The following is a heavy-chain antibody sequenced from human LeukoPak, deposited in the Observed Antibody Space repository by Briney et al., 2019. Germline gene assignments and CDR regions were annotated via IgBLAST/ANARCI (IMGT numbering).Heavy chain of an antibody. CDR2: ICSGDSDT. D-gene: IGHD3-10*01. Sequence: ESLKISFKASGYLFTNYWIGWVRPIPGKGLEWMGIICSGDSDTRYSPSFQGQVSISADKSINTAYLQWSSLKASDTAIYYCATVMGRGVISRFDYWGQGTLVTVSS. CDR1: GYLFTNYW. V-gene: IGHV5-51*01. CDR3: ATVMGRGVISRFDY. J-gene: IGHJ4*02.